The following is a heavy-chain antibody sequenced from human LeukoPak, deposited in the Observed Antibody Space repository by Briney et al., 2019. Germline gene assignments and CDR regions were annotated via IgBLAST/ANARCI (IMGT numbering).Heavy chain of an antibody. V-gene: IGHV3-23*01. J-gene: IGHJ4*02. CDR3: TRRSSAAGRQYFDY. D-gene: IGHD6-13*01. CDR1: GFTFSSYA. Sequence: GGSLRLSCAASGFTFSSYAMSWVRQAPGKGLEWVSAISGSGGSTYYADSVKGRFTISRDNSKNTLYLQMNSLRAEDTAVYYCTRRSSAAGRQYFDYWGQGTLVTVSS. CDR2: ISGSGGST.